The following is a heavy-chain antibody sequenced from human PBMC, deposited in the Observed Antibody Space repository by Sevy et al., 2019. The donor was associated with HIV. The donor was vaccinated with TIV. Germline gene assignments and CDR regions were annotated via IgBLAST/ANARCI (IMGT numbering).Heavy chain of an antibody. CDR2: IKEDGTVK. V-gene: IGHV3-7*03. CDR1: GFTLRNYW. CDR3: ARRRGWDA. D-gene: IGHD2-15*01. J-gene: IGHJ5*02. Sequence: GGSLRLSCVVSGFTLRNYWMTWDRQAPGKGPEWVASIKEDGTVKYYMDAVKGRFTISRDNPMSSVFLQMNSLRVEDTAIYYCARRRGWDAWGRRILVTVSS.